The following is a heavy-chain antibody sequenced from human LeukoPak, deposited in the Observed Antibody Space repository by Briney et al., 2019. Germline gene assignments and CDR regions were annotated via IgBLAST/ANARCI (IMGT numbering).Heavy chain of an antibody. CDR3: ARAARGVFGVVISYYFDY. Sequence: GGSLRLSCAASRFTFSSYSMNWVRQAPGKGLEWVSSISSSSSYIYYADSVKGRFTISRDNSKNTLYLQMNSLRAEDTAVYYCARAARGVFGVVISYYFDYWGQGTLVTVSS. J-gene: IGHJ4*02. CDR1: RFTFSSYS. D-gene: IGHD3-3*01. CDR2: ISSSSSYI. V-gene: IGHV3-21*01.